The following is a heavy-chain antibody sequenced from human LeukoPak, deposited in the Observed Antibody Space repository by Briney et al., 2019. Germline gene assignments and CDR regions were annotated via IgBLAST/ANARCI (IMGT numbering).Heavy chain of an antibody. J-gene: IGHJ4*02. Sequence: SETLSLTRTVSGGSISSGSYYWSWIRQPAGKGLEWIGRIYTSGSTNYNPSLKSRVTISVDTSKNQFSLKLSSVTAADTAVYYCARMVGKQWLDYWGQGTLVTVSS. D-gene: IGHD6-19*01. CDR1: GGSISSGSYY. V-gene: IGHV4-61*02. CDR3: ARMVGKQWLDY. CDR2: IYTSGST.